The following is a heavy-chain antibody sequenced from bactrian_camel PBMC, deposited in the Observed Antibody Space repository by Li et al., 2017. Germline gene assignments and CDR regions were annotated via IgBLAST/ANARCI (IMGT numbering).Heavy chain of an antibody. D-gene: IGHD2*01. CDR3: ATYGGYYWAFGY. V-gene: IGHV3S53*01. Sequence: HVQLVESGGGSVQSGGSLRLSCSASAYIDRRYSMGWFRQSPGREREGVATIDADGTISYRDSVKGRFTISRDSAKNTLYLQMNSLKPEDTAVYYCATYGGYYWAFGYWGQGTQVTVS. CDR2: IDADGTI. J-gene: IGHJ6*01. CDR1: AYIDRRYS.